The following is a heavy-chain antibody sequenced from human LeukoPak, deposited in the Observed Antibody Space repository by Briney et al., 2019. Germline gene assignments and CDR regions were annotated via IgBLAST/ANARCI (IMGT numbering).Heavy chain of an antibody. V-gene: IGHV3-53*01. D-gene: IGHD3-10*01. CDR3: AKTGRGGMIGAFDI. CDR1: GLTVSSNY. CDR2: IYTGGST. J-gene: IGHJ3*02. Sequence: PGGSLRLSCAASGLTVSSNYMSWVRQAPGKGLEWVSVIYTGGSTYSADSVKGRCTISRDNSKNTLYLQMNSLRAEDTAVYYCAKTGRGGMIGAFDIWGQGTMVSVSS.